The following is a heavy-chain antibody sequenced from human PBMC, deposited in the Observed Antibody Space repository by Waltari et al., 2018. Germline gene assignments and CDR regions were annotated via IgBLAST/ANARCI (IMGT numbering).Heavy chain of an antibody. Sequence: QLQLQESGSGLVKPSQTLSLTCAVSGGSISSGGYSWRWIRQPPGKGLEWIGYIYHSGSTYYNPSLKSRVTISVDRSKNQFSLKLSSVTAADTAVYYCARAGDYGEHDYWGQGTLVTVSS. CDR2: IYHSGST. D-gene: IGHD4-17*01. J-gene: IGHJ4*02. V-gene: IGHV4-30-2*01. CDR3: ARAGDYGEHDY. CDR1: GGSISSGGYS.